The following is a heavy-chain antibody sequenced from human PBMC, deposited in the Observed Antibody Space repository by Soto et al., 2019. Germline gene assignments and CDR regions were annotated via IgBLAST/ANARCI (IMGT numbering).Heavy chain of an antibody. CDR3: ARDGAGRKAQPPATDY. CDR1: GFTFSSYS. CDR2: ISSSSSTI. J-gene: IGHJ4*02. D-gene: IGHD2-15*01. V-gene: IGHV3-48*02. Sequence: GGSLRLSCAASGFTFSSYSMNWVRQAPGKGLEWVSYISSSSSTIYYADSVKGRFTISRDNAKNSLYLQMNSLRDEDTAVYYCARDGAGRKAQPPATDYWGQGTLVTVSS.